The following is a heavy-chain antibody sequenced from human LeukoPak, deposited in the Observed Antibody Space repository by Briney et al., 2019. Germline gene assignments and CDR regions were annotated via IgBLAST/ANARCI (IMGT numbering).Heavy chain of an antibody. CDR3: ARAIRYQLLSDY. CDR1: GYTFSTYD. J-gene: IGHJ4*02. Sequence: GASVKVSCKTSGYTFSTYDINWLRQAAGQGLEWMGWMNPNSANTGFAQKFQGRAAITRDTSTATAYLELSSLTSEDTAVYYCARAIRYQLLSDYWGREPWSPSPQ. D-gene: IGHD2-2*01. CDR2: MNPNSANT. V-gene: IGHV1-8*03.